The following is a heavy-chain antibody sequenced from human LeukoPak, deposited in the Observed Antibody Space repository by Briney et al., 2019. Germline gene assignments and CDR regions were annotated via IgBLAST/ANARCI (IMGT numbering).Heavy chain of an antibody. Sequence: SETLSLTCTVSGGSISGYYWSWIRQPPGKGLEWIGYIYYSGSTNYNPSLKSRVTISVDTSKNQFSLKLSSVTAADTAVYYCAKQLGYCSDGSCYFPYWGQGTLVTVSS. CDR3: AKQLGYCSDGSCYFPY. J-gene: IGHJ4*02. CDR2: IYYSGST. CDR1: GGSISGYY. D-gene: IGHD2-15*01. V-gene: IGHV4-59*01.